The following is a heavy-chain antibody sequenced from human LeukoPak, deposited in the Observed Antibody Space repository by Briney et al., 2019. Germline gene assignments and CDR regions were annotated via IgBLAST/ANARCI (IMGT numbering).Heavy chain of an antibody. CDR1: GGSISSYS. V-gene: IGHV4-59*12. CDR2: IYYSGST. J-gene: IGHJ6*03. Sequence: PSETLSLTCTVSGGSISSYSWSWIRQPPGKGPEWIGYIYYSGSTYYNPSLKSRVTISVDTSKNQFSLKLSSVTAADTAVYYCARKPVTDYSNYLWYYYYMDVWGKGTTVTVSS. D-gene: IGHD4-11*01. CDR3: ARKPVTDYSNYLWYYYYMDV.